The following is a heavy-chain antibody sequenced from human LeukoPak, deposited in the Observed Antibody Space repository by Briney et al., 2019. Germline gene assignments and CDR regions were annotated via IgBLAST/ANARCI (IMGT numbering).Heavy chain of an antibody. J-gene: IGHJ4*02. Sequence: GGSLRLSCAVSGFSVSGYWMTWVRQAPGKGLEWVANIKQDGSEKNYVDSVKGRFTISRDNAENSLFLQMNSMRVEDTAVYYCAREWQGGIAAAGTRIEGDYWGQGTLVAVSS. CDR2: IKQDGSEK. V-gene: IGHV3-7*01. D-gene: IGHD6-13*01. CDR1: GFSVSGYW. CDR3: AREWQGGIAAAGTRIEGDY.